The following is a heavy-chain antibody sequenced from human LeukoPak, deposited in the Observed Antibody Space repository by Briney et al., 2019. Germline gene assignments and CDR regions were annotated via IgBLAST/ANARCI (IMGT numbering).Heavy chain of an antibody. V-gene: IGHV1-2*02. D-gene: IGHD1-7*01. CDR1: GYTFTGYN. CDR3: AKVRELPC. J-gene: IGHJ4*02. CDR2: ISPNNGDT. Sequence: ASVKVSCKASGYTFTGYNMHWVRQAPGQGLEWMGWISPNNGDTNYAQKFQGRVTMTRDTSISTAYMELSRLTSDDAAMYYCAKVRELPCWGQGTLVTGSS.